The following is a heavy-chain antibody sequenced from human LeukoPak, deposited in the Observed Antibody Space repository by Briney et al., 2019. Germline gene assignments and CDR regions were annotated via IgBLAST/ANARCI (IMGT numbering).Heavy chain of an antibody. CDR2: ISHSGST. Sequence: PSETLSLTCTVSGGSISNYYWSWIRQPPGKGLEWIGYISHSGSTNYSPSLKSRVTISLDTSKNQFSLKLSSVTAADTAVYYCARDRAVVVGSNDAFDIWGQGTMVTVSS. CDR3: ARDRAVVVGSNDAFDI. D-gene: IGHD2-15*01. J-gene: IGHJ3*02. CDR1: GGSISNYY. V-gene: IGHV4-59*12.